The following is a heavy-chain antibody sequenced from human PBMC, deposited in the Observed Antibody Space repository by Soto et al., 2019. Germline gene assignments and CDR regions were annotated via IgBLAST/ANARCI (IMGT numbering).Heavy chain of an antibody. V-gene: IGHV3-23*01. CDR2: ISGSGGST. Sequence: GESLKISCVASGFTFSDYAMAWVRQSPGKGLEWVSSISGSGGSTYYADSVKGRFTISRDNSKNTVFLQMNSLRAEDTAVYYCAKDHGMDVWGQGATVTVSS. J-gene: IGHJ6*02. CDR3: AKDHGMDV. CDR1: GFTFSDYA.